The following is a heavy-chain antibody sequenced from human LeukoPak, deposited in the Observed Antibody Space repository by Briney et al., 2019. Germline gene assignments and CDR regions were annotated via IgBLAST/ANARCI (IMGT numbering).Heavy chain of an antibody. V-gene: IGHV4-4*07. Sequence: SETLSLTCTVSGGSISSYYWSWIRQPAGKGLEWIGHIYTSGSTNYNPSLKSRVTMSVDTSKNQFSLKLSSVTAADTAVYYCARMIRVVGAIGPYYFDYWGQGTLVTVSS. D-gene: IGHD1-26*01. CDR3: ARMIRVVGAIGPYYFDY. CDR1: GGSISSYY. CDR2: IYTSGST. J-gene: IGHJ4*02.